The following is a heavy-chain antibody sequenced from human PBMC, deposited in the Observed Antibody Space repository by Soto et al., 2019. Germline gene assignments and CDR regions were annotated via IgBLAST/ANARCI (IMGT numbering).Heavy chain of an antibody. CDR1: GYTFTSYG. J-gene: IGHJ6*02. Sequence: ASVKVSCKASGYTFTSYGISWVRQAPGQGLEWMGWISAYNGNTNYAQKLQGRVTMTTDTSTSTAYMELRSLRSDDTAVYYCATRGLTWYYDFWSGSYPGYYGMDVWGQGTTVTVSS. V-gene: IGHV1-18*01. CDR3: ATRGLTWYYDFWSGSYPGYYGMDV. CDR2: ISAYNGNT. D-gene: IGHD3-3*01.